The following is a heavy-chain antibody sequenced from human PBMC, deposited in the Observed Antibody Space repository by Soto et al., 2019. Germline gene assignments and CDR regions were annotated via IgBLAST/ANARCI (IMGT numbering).Heavy chain of an antibody. CDR1: GFTVSNNH. CDR3: AGRLTTAASLDY. D-gene: IGHD3-16*01. J-gene: IGHJ4*02. Sequence: VQLVESGGGLIQPGGSLRLSCAASGFTVSNNHMTWVRQAAGKGLELVSFVHGGGSTSYADSVKGRFTISRDNSKHTLYLQTDSLRAEDPAIYYCAGRLTTAASLDYWGRGTLVTVSS. CDR2: VHGGGST. V-gene: IGHV3-53*01.